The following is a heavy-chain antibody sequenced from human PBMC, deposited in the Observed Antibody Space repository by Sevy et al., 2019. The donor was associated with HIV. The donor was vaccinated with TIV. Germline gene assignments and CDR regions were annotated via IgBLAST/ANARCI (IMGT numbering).Heavy chain of an antibody. CDR1: GFTFSSYA. CDR3: ASLYDSSGYYPLY. Sequence: GGPLRLSCAASGFTFSSYAMHWVRQAPGKGLEWVTVISYDGSNKYYADSVKGRFTISRDNSKNTLYLQMNSLRAEDTAVYYCASLYDSSGYYPLYWGQGTLVTVSS. J-gene: IGHJ4*02. D-gene: IGHD3-22*01. V-gene: IGHV3-30*04. CDR2: ISYDGSNK.